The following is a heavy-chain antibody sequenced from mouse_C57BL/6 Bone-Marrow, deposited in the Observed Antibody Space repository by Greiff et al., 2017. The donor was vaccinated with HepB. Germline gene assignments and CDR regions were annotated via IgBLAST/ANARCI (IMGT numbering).Heavy chain of an antibody. V-gene: IGHV1-42*01. CDR3: ARPYFYAMDY. CDR2: INPSTGGT. D-gene: IGHD1-1*01. Sequence: VQLKQSGPELVKPGASVKISCKASGYSFTGYYMNWVKQSPEKSLEWIGEINPSTGGTTYNQKFKAKATLTVDKSSSTAYMQRKSLTSEDSAVYYCARPYFYAMDYWGQGTSVTVSS. J-gene: IGHJ4*01. CDR1: GYSFTGYY.